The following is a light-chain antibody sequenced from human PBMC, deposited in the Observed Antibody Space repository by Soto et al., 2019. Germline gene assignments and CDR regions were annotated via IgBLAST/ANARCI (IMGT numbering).Light chain of an antibody. CDR2: EGS. CDR3: FSYTGST. Sequence: QSVLTQPASVSGSPGESITISCTGTSSDAGSYNPVSWYQQNPGKAPKLMIYEGSKRPSGVSNRFSGSKSGNTASLTISGLQAEDEADYYCFSYTGSTFGGGTKLTVL. V-gene: IGLV2-23*01. CDR1: SSDAGSYNP. J-gene: IGLJ3*02.